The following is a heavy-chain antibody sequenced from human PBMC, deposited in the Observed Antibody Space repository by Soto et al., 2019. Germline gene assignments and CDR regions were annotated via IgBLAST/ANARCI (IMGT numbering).Heavy chain of an antibody. V-gene: IGHV3-30-3*01. CDR3: ARDPSPLNYYDSSGYYPPYYFDY. CDR2: ISYDGSNK. CDR1: GFTFSSYA. Sequence: SLRLSCAASGFTFSSYAMHWVRQAPGKGLEWVAVISYDGSNKYYADSVKGRFTISRDNSKNTLYLQMNSLRAEDTAVYYCARDPSPLNYYDSSGYYPPYYFDYWGQGTLVTVSS. J-gene: IGHJ4*02. D-gene: IGHD3-22*01.